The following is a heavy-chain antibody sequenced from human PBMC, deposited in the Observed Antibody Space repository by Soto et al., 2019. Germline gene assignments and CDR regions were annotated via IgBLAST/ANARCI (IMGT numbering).Heavy chain of an antibody. V-gene: IGHV4-39*01. CDR1: GGSISSSSYY. Sequence: SQTLSLTCTVSGGSISSSSYYWGWIRQPPGKGLEWIGSIYYSGSTYYNPSLKSRVTISVDTSKNQFSLKLSSVTAADTVVYYCGMTLSSNCWTWFDPWGQGTLVTVSS. J-gene: IGHJ5*02. D-gene: IGHD2-21*01. CDR3: GMTLSSNCWTWFDP. CDR2: IYYSGST.